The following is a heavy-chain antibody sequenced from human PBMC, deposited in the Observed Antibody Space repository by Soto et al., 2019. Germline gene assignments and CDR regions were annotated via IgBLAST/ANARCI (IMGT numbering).Heavy chain of an antibody. J-gene: IGHJ4*02. Sequence: EVQLLESGGDLVQPGGSLRLSCAASGFTFSSCGMTWVRQAPGEGLRWVSSIGGSGVTTYYADSVKGRFTISRDNSKNTRYLQMNSLRAEDTAVYYCATLDKSAGQTDYCGQGTLVTVSS. D-gene: IGHD3-10*01. CDR2: IGGSGVTT. V-gene: IGHV3-23*01. CDR3: ATLDKSAGQTDY. CDR1: GFTFSSCG.